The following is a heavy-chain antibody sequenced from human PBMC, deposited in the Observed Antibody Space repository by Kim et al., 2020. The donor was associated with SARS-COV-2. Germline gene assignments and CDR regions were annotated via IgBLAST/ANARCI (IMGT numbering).Heavy chain of an antibody. J-gene: IGHJ5*02. V-gene: IGHV3-33*01. D-gene: IGHD5-12*01. Sequence: GGSLRLSCAAHVFTFSNYGMLWVRQAPGKGLEWVAIIWYDGSNNYYADPVKRRFIISRDNSNNTVYLQMNSLRAEDTALYFCATKRAGYAFDPCGHGTL. CDR1: VFTFSNYG. CDR3: ATKRAGYAFDP. CDR2: IWYDGSNN.